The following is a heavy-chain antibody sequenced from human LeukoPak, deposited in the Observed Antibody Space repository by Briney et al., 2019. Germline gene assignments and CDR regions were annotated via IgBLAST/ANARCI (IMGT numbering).Heavy chain of an antibody. J-gene: IGHJ4*02. D-gene: IGHD3-16*02. V-gene: IGHV4-39*07. CDR3: ASDGYDYVWGSYRYY. Sequence: SETLSPTCTVSGGSISSSSYYWGWIRQPPGKGLEWIGSIYYSGSTYYNPSLKSRVTISVDTSKNQFSLKLSSVTAADTAVYYCASDGYDYVWGSYRYYWGQGTLVTVSS. CDR1: GGSISSSSYY. CDR2: IYYSGST.